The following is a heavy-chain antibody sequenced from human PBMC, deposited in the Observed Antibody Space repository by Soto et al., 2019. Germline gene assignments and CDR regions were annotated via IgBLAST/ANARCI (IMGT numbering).Heavy chain of an antibody. J-gene: IGHJ4*02. D-gene: IGHD3-16*02. CDR3: ARSYVWGSYRLYSIDY. Sequence: SGPTLVNPTQTLTLTCTFSGFSLSTSGVGVGWIRQPPGKALEWLALIYWNDDKRYSPSLKSRLTITKDTSKNQVVLTMTNMDPVDTATYYCARSYVWGSYRLYSIDYWGPGTLVTVSS. V-gene: IGHV2-5*01. CDR1: GFSLSTSGVG. CDR2: IYWNDDK.